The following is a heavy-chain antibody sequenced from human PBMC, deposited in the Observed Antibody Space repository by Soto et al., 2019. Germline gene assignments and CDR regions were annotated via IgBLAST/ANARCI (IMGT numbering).Heavy chain of an antibody. J-gene: IGHJ2*01. D-gene: IGHD5-12*01. CDR1: GGSFSKKA. CDR3: ARGASSGFEYWYFDL. Sequence: QVQLVQSGAELKKPGSSVKVSCEASGGSFSKKAISWVRQAPGQGLEWMGGINTKFGATNYAPKFQGRITITADESPNTVNMELSSLTSEDTAVYYCARGASSGFEYWYFDLWGRGTVASVSS. V-gene: IGHV1-69*01. CDR2: INTKFGAT.